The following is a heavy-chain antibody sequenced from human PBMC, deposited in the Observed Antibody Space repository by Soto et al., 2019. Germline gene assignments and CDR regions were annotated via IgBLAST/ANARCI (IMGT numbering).Heavy chain of an antibody. CDR3: AKDLEIDPIVVVPAATVGDAFDI. V-gene: IGHV3-23*01. D-gene: IGHD2-2*01. CDR1: GFTFSSYA. CDR2: ISGSGGST. Sequence: GGSLRLSCAASGFTFSSYAMSWVRQAPGKGLEWVSAISGSGGSTYYADSVKGRFTISRDNSKNTLYLQMNSLRAEDTAVYYCAKDLEIDPIVVVPAATVGDAFDIWGQGTMVTVSS. J-gene: IGHJ3*02.